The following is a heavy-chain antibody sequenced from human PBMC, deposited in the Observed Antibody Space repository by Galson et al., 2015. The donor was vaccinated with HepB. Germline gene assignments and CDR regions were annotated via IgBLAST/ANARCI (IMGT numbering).Heavy chain of an antibody. V-gene: IGHV3-74*01. D-gene: IGHD6-13*01. CDR1: GFTFSSYW. Sequence: SLRPSCAASGFTFSSYWMHWVRQAPGKGLVWVSRINSDGSSTSYADSVKGRFTISRDNAKNSLYLQMNSLRADDTAVYYCARDQGVQQLGRDAFDIWGQGTMVTVSS. CDR3: ARDQGVQQLGRDAFDI. J-gene: IGHJ3*02. CDR2: INSDGSST.